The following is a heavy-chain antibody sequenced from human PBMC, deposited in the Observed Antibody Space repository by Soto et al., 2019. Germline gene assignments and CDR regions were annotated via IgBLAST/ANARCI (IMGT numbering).Heavy chain of an antibody. D-gene: IGHD5-12*01. J-gene: IGHJ6*02. Sequence: QVQLVESGGGVVHPGTSLRLSCVASGFTFSNYDIHWVRQAPGKGLEWVALISYDARKTYYLDSVKGRFTISRSNLEKEMDLQMNSLKPEDTAMYYCASSGYDRPGANDHYAMDVWGQGTSVTVSS. CDR3: ASSGYDRPGANDHYAMDV. CDR2: ISYDARKT. CDR1: GFTFSNYD. V-gene: IGHV3-30*04.